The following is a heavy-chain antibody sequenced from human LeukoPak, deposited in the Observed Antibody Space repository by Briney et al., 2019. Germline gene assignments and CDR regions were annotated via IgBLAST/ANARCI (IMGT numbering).Heavy chain of an antibody. CDR2: IKQDGAEK. J-gene: IGHJ4*02. CDR1: GFTFSNHH. CDR3: ARWNYDSGSWVLDY. V-gene: IGHV3-7*05. D-gene: IGHD3-10*01. Sequence: PGGSLRLSCAGSGFTFSNHHMNWVRRAPGKGLEWVAKIKQDGAEKHYADSVKGRFTISRDNAKNSLYLQMNSLRAEDTAMYYCARWNYDSGSWVLDYWGQGTLVTVSS.